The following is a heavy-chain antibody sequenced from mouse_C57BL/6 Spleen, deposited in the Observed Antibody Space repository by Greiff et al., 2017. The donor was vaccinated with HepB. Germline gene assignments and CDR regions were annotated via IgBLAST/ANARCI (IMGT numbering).Heavy chain of an antibody. CDR1: GYTFTSYW. CDR2: IYPSDSET. J-gene: IGHJ2*01. CDR3: ARLDYFDY. Sequence: VQLQQSGAELVRPGSSVKLSCKASGYTFTSYWMDWVKQRPGQGLEWIGNIYPSDSETHYNQKFKDKATLTVDKSSSTAYMQLSSLTSEDSAVYYCARLDYFDYWGQGTTLTVSS. V-gene: IGHV1-61*01.